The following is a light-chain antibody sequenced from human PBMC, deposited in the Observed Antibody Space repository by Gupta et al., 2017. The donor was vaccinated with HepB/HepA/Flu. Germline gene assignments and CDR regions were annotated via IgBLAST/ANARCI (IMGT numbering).Light chain of an antibody. V-gene: IGKV1-5*03. CDR3: QQYNSYLYT. CDR1: QSISSW. CDR2: KAS. J-gene: IGKJ2*01. Sequence: DIQMTQSPSTLSASVGDRVTITCRASQSISSWLAWYQQKPGKDPKLLIYKASSLESGVPSRFSGSGSGTEFTLTISSLQPDDFATYYCQQYNSYLYTFGQGTKVDIK.